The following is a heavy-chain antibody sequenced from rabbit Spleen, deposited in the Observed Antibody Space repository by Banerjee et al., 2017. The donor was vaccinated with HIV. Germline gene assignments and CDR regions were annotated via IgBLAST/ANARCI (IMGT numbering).Heavy chain of an antibody. CDR1: GIDFTRYW. CDR3: ARSSSGNDRFSL. V-gene: IGHV1S40*01. D-gene: IGHD1-1*01. J-gene: IGHJ4*01. CDR2: IYTGSGST. Sequence: QSLEESGGDLVKPGASLTLTCKASGIDFTRYWMYWARQAPGKGLEWIACIYTGSGSTYYASWAKGRFTISKTSSTTVTLQMTSLTAADTATYFCARSSSGNDRFSLWGQGTLVTVS.